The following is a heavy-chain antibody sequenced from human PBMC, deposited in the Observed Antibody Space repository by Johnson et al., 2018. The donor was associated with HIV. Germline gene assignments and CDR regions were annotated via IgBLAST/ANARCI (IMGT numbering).Heavy chain of an antibody. V-gene: IGHV3-15*01. CDR3: AIDYGGTKDAFDI. D-gene: IGHD4/OR15-4a*01. Sequence: VQLVESGGGLVQPGGSLRLSCAASGFTFSNAWMSWVRQAPGKGLEWVGRIKSKTDGGTTDYADSVKGRFTISRDNSRNRLYLQMSSLRADDTAVDYGAIDYGGTKDAFDIWGQGTMVTGSS. CDR2: IKSKTDGGTT. CDR1: GFTFSNAW. J-gene: IGHJ3*02.